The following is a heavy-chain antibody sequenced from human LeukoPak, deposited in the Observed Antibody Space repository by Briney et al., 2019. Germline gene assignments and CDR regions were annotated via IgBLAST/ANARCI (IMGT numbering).Heavy chain of an antibody. CDR2: IYTDGSST. D-gene: IGHD1-14*01. Sequence: GGSLRLSCAASGFTFSNYWMHWVRQAPGKGLVWVSRIYTDGSSTNYADSVKGRFTISRDNAKNTLYLQMNGLRGEDTAVYYRARGASNRFDYWGQGTLVTVSS. CDR3: ARGASNRFDY. V-gene: IGHV3-74*01. CDR1: GFTFSNYW. J-gene: IGHJ4*02.